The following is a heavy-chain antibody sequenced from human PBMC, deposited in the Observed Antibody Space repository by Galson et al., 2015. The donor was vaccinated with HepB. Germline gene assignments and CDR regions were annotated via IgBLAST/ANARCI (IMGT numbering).Heavy chain of an antibody. CDR2: INPSGGST. CDR1: GYTFTSHW. V-gene: IGHV1-46*01. Sequence: SVKVSCKASGYTFTSHWMHWVRQAPGQGLEWMGIINPSGGSTSYAQKFQGRVTMNRDTSTSTDYMELSSLRSEDTAVYYCARDNSRSSNGIVSWWFDPWGQGTLVTVSS. CDR3: ARDNSRSSNGIVSWWFDP. J-gene: IGHJ5*02. D-gene: IGHD2/OR15-2a*01.